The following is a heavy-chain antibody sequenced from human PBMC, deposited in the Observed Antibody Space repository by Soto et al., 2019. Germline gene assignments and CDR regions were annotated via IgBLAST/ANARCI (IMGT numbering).Heavy chain of an antibody. V-gene: IGHV3-30*18. D-gene: IGHD6-13*01. CDR2: ISYDGSNK. J-gene: IGHJ4*02. Sequence: QVQLVESGGGVVQPGRSLRLSCAASGFTFSSYAMHWVRQAPGKGLGGGAIISYDGSNKYYADSVKGRFTISRDNSKNTLYLQMNSLRGEDTAVYYCAKDEGYSSSWRYYFDYWGQGTLVTVSS. CDR1: GFTFSSYA. CDR3: AKDEGYSSSWRYYFDY.